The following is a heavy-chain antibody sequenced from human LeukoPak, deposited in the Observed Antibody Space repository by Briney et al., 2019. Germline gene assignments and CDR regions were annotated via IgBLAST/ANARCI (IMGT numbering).Heavy chain of an antibody. CDR3: ATVGLGEWIQLWIYFDY. CDR2: IYYSGST. CDR1: GGSISSSSYY. D-gene: IGHD5-18*01. J-gene: IGHJ4*02. Sequence: SETLSLTCTVSGGSISSSSYYWGWIRQPPGKGLEWIGSIYYSGSTYYNPSLKSRVTISVDTSKNQFSLKLSSVTAADTAVYYCATVGLGEWIQLWIYFDYWGQGTLVTVSS. V-gene: IGHV4-39*07.